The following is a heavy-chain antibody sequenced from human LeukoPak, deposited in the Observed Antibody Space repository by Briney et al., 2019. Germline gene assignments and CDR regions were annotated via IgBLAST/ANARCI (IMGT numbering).Heavy chain of an antibody. V-gene: IGHV3-23*01. D-gene: IGHD4-23*01. Sequence: GGSLRLSCAASEFTFSIYAVSWVRQAPGKGLEWVSAISGSGGITYYADSVKGRFTISRDNSKNTLYLQMNSVRAEDTALYYCARAFRPLLGGFDIWGQGTMVTVSS. CDR1: EFTFSIYA. CDR2: ISGSGGIT. J-gene: IGHJ3*02. CDR3: ARAFRPLLGGFDI.